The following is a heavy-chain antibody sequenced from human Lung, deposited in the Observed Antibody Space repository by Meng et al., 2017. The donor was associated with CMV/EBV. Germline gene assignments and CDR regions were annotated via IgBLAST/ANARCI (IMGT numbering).Heavy chain of an antibody. CDR3: AILLWGTSVPNGTP. Sequence: LXXTVSGCSISSGYYWGWIRQPPGKGLEWIGTIYRGGTTYYNSPLKSRVTISVDTSKNQFSLKMSSVTAADTAVYYCAILLWGTSVPNGTPWGQGXLVTVSS. V-gene: IGHV4-38-2*02. J-gene: IGHJ4*02. CDR2: IYRGGTT. D-gene: IGHD4-17*01. CDR1: GCSISSGYY.